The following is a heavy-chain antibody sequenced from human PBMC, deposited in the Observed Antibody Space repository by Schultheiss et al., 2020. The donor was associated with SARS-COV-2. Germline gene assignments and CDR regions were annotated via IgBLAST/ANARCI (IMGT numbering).Heavy chain of an antibody. CDR2: IRYDGSNK. Sequence: GGSLRLSCAASGFTFSSYGMHWVRQAPGKGLEWVAFIRYDGSNKYYADSVKGRFTISRDNSKNTLYLQMNSLRAEDTAVYYCAKDRGIAAAGPPGPWGQGTLVTVSS. CDR1: GFTFSSYG. D-gene: IGHD6-13*01. CDR3: AKDRGIAAAGPPGP. J-gene: IGHJ5*02. V-gene: IGHV3-30*02.